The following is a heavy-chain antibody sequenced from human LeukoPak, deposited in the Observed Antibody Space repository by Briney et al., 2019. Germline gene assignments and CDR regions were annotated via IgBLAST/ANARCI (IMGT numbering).Heavy chain of an antibody. Sequence: SETLSLTCTVSGGSISSSSYYWSWIRQPPGKGLEWIGYIYYSGSTNYNPSLKSRVTISVDTSKNQFSLKLSSVTAADTAVYYCARVIAVAGTDYWGQGTLVTVSS. CDR2: IYYSGST. D-gene: IGHD6-19*01. V-gene: IGHV4-61*05. CDR1: GGSISSSSYY. J-gene: IGHJ4*02. CDR3: ARVIAVAGTDY.